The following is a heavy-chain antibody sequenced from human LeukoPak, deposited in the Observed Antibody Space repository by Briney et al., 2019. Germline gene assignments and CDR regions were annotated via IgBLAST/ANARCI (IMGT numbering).Heavy chain of an antibody. CDR2: ISGSGGST. CDR1: GFTVSSNY. Sequence: GGSLRLSCAASGFTVSSNYMSWVRQAPGKGLEWVSAISGSGGSTYYADSVKGRFTISRDNSKNTLYLQMNSLRAEDTAVYYCAKDLGGSISYFDYWGQGTLVTVSS. CDR3: AKDLGGSISYFDY. V-gene: IGHV3-23*01. D-gene: IGHD1-26*01. J-gene: IGHJ4*02.